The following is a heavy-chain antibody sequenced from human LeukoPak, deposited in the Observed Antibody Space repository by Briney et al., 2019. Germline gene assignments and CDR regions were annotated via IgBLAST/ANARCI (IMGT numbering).Heavy chain of an antibody. CDR2: ISYDGSNK. CDR1: GFTFSSYG. J-gene: IGHJ4*02. D-gene: IGHD3-22*01. CDR3: AKVGHYYDSSGYYVLDY. V-gene: IGHV3-30*18. Sequence: GGSLRLSCAASGFTFSSYGMHWVRQAPGKGLEWVAVISYDGSNKYYADSVKGRFTISRDNSKNTLYLQMNSLRAEDTAVYYCAKVGHYYDSSGYYVLDYWGQGTLVTVSS.